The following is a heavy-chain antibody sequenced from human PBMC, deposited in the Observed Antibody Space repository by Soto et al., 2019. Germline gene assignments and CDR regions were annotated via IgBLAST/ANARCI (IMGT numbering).Heavy chain of an antibody. V-gene: IGHV1-8*01. Sequence: ASVKVSCKASGYTFTSYDINWVRQATGQGLEWMGWMNPNSGNINYAQKFQGRVTMTRNTSISTAYMDLSRLRSDDTAVYYCVMQRGGVVYWGQGTLVTVSS. D-gene: IGHD6-25*01. CDR1: GYTFTSYD. J-gene: IGHJ4*02. CDR2: MNPNSGNI. CDR3: VMQRGGVVY.